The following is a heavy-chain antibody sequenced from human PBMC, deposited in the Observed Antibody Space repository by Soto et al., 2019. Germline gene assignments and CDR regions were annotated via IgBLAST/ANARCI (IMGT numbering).Heavy chain of an antibody. V-gene: IGHV3-15*01. CDR3: TTDPSGCSSTSCYLGISWFDP. Sequence: EVQLVESGGGLVKPGGSLRLSCAASGFTFSNAWMSWVRQAPGKGLEWVGRIKSKTDGGTTDYAAPVKGRFTISRDDSKNTLYLQMNSLKTEDTVVYYCTTDPSGCSSTSCYLGISWFDPWGQGTLVTVSS. CDR1: GFTFSNAW. J-gene: IGHJ5*02. CDR2: IKSKTDGGTT. D-gene: IGHD2-2*01.